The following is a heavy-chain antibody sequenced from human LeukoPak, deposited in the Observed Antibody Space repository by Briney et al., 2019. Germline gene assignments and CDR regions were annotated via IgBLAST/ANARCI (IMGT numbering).Heavy chain of an antibody. CDR1: GYTFTSYG. J-gene: IGHJ5*02. CDR2: ISAYNGNT. D-gene: IGHD2-2*01. Sequence: ASVKVSCKASGYTFTSYGISWVRQAPGQGLEWMGWISAYNGNTNYAQKLQGRVTMTTDTSTNTAYMELRSLRSDDTAVYYCARDARCSSTSCPKGWFDPWGQGTLVTVSS. V-gene: IGHV1-18*01. CDR3: ARDARCSSTSCPKGWFDP.